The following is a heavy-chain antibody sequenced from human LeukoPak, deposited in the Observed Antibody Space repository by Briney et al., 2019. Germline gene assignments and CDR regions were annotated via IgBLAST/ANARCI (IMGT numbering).Heavy chain of an antibody. CDR3: ARDGLVRYYYDSSGSINYFDQ. CDR1: GGSISSSSYY. Sequence: SETLSLTCTVSGGSISSSSYYWGWIRQPPGKGLEWIGSIYYSGSTYYNPSLKSRVSISVDTSKNQFSLKLSSVTAADTAVYYCARDGLVRYYYDSSGSINYFDQWGQGTLVTVSS. J-gene: IGHJ4*02. CDR2: IYYSGST. V-gene: IGHV4-39*07. D-gene: IGHD3-22*01.